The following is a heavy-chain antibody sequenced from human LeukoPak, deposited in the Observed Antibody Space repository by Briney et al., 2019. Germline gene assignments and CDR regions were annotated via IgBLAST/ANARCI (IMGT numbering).Heavy chain of an antibody. D-gene: IGHD3-3*01. CDR3: ARGITIFRVVNNYYYYMDV. V-gene: IGHV1-69*05. Sequence: GASVKVSCKASGGTFSSYAISWVRQAPGQGLEWMGGIIPIFGTANYAQKLQGRVTITTDESTSTAYMELSSLRSEDTAVYYCARGITIFRVVNNYYYYMDVWGKGTTVTVSS. J-gene: IGHJ6*03. CDR1: GGTFSSYA. CDR2: IIPIFGTA.